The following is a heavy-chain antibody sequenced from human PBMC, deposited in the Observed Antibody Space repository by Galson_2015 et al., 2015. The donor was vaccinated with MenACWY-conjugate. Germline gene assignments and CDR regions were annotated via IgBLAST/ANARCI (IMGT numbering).Heavy chain of an antibody. V-gene: IGHV3-7*03. D-gene: IGHD3-16*01. CDR3: ARGDDGMDV. CDR1: GFTFRNYW. J-gene: IGHJ6*02. CDR2: IKKDGSEK. Sequence: SLRLSCAASGFTFRNYWMRWVRQAPGKGLEWVACIKKDGSEKYYVDSVKGRFTISRDNAKNSLYLEMNSLRAEDTAVYSCARGDDGMDVWGQGTPVTASS.